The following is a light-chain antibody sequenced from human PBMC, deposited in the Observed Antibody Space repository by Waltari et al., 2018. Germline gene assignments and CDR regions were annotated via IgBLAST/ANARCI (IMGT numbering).Light chain of an antibody. V-gene: IGLV2-23*02. Sequence: QSALTQPASVSGSPGQSITISCTGTSSDVGSYNLVSWYQQYPGKAPKLLIYEVTKWPSGVSNRCSGARSGNTASLTISGLQAEDEADYYCCSYVGSSTSYVFGTGTKVIVL. J-gene: IGLJ1*01. CDR1: SSDVGSYNL. CDR2: EVT. CDR3: CSYVGSSTSYV.